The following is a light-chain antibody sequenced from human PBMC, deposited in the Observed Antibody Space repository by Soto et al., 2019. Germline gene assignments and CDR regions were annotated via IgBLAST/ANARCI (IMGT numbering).Light chain of an antibody. CDR1: SSDVGGFDY. J-gene: IGLJ2*01. V-gene: IGLV2-14*01. CDR3: STFTSTTAVV. Sequence: QSALTQPASVYGSPGQSLTISCTGTSSDVGGFDYVSWYQVLPGKAPKLMISEVNNRPSGVSYRFSGSKSGNTASLTISGLQAEDEADYYCSTFTSTTAVVFGGGTKRTVL. CDR2: EVN.